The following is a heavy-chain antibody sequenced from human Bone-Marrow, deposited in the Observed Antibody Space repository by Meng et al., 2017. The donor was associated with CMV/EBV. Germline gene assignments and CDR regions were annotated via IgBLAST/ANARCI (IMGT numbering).Heavy chain of an antibody. CDR2: IRYDGSNK. CDR1: GFTISSYG. CDR3: AKSIIGGKSITIFGVRYYYGMDV. Sequence: GGSLRLSCAASGFTISSYGMHWVRQAPGKGLEWVAFIRYDGSNKYYADSVKGRFTITRDNSKNTLYLQMNSLRAEDTAVYYCAKSIIGGKSITIFGVRYYYGMDVWGQGTTVTVSS. V-gene: IGHV3-30*02. J-gene: IGHJ6*02. D-gene: IGHD3-3*01.